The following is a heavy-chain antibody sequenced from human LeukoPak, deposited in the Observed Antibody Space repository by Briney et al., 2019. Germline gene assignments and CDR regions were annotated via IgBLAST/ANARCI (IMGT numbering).Heavy chain of an antibody. Sequence: PSQTLSLTCTVSGDSISSGDYYWSWIRQPAGKGLEWIGHIDASGNTDYNPSLKSRVTMSVDMSMNGFSLRLTSVTAADTAVYFCARAVSGTGLSSSWRRHYYYHSDVWGTGTTVTVSS. CDR1: GDSISSGDYY. CDR2: IDASGNT. J-gene: IGHJ6*03. CDR3: ARAVSGTGLSSSWRRHYYYHSDV. D-gene: IGHD6-13*01. V-gene: IGHV4-61*09.